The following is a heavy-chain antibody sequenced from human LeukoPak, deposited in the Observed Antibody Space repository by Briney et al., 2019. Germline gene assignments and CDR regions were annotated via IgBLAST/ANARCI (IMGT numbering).Heavy chain of an antibody. Sequence: GGSLRLSCAASGFTVSSTYMNWVRQAPGKGLEWVSVIYTGGGTYYADSVKGRFTFSRDTSKNTLYLQMNSLGAEDTAVYYCAREGKGRSFDYWGQGTLVTVSS. J-gene: IGHJ4*02. CDR2: IYTGGGT. CDR3: AREGKGRSFDY. V-gene: IGHV3-53*01. CDR1: GFTVSSTY. D-gene: IGHD1-26*01.